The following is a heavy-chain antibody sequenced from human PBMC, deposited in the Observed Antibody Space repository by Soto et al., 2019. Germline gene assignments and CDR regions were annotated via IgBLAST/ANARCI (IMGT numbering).Heavy chain of an antibody. V-gene: IGHV3-30*18. D-gene: IGHD2-2*01. J-gene: IGHJ6*03. Sequence: QMHLVESGGGVVQSEKSLRLSCAASGFIFSKYGMHWVRQAPGKGLEWVAIISHDATQKYYSDSVTGRFTISRDNSKNTMYLQMNSLGPGDTAMYYCAKGGVPAGMPGYYYMDVWGTGITVTVSS. CDR2: ISHDATQK. CDR3: AKGGVPAGMPGYYYMDV. CDR1: GFIFSKYG.